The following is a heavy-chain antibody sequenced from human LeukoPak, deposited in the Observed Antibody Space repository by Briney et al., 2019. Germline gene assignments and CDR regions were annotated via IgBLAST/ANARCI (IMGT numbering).Heavy chain of an antibody. Sequence: PGGSLRLSCAASGFTFSDYYMSWIRQAPGKGLEWVSYISSSGSTIYYADSVKGRFTISRDNAKNSLYLQMNSLRAEDTAVYYCARDRLRVYSGSPEVGIFDYWGQGTLVTVSS. D-gene: IGHD1-26*01. CDR1: GFTFSDYY. CDR2: ISSSGSTI. CDR3: ARDRLRVYSGSPEVGIFDY. J-gene: IGHJ4*02. V-gene: IGHV3-11*01.